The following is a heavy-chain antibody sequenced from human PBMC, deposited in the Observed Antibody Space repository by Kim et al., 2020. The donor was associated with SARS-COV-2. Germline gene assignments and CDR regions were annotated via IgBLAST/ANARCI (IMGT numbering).Heavy chain of an antibody. V-gene: IGHV3-53*01. D-gene: IGHD5-12*01. CDR1: GFIVRSSY. J-gene: IGHJ6*02. CDR2: TYADGTT. CDR3: AKVKPIPGGYGMDV. Sequence: GGSLRLSCAGSGFIVRSSYMTWVRQAPGKGLDWVSVTYADGTTYYVDSVKGRFTISSDNSGNTQFLQMNNLRVEDTAVYYCAKVKPIPGGYGMDVWGQGTTVTVSS.